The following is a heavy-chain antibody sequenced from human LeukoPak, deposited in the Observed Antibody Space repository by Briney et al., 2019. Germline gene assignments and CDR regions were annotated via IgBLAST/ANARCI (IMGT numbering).Heavy chain of an antibody. V-gene: IGHV4-59*01. CDR2: IYYSGSS. CDR1: GASISDYY. D-gene: IGHD3-22*01. J-gene: IGHJ4*02. CDR3: ARACASGYYGAVDY. Sequence: SETLSLTCTVSGASISDYYWSWIRQPPGKGLEWIGYIYYSGSSNYNPSLKSRVTISVDTSKNQFSLKLSSVTAADTAVYYCARACASGYYGAVDYWGQGTLVTVSS.